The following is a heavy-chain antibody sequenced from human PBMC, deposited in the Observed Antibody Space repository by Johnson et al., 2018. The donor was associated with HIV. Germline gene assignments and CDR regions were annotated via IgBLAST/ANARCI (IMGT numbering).Heavy chain of an antibody. V-gene: IGHV3-30*03. CDR1: GFTFSSYG. J-gene: IGHJ3*02. CDR3: RVVTGAFDI. Sequence: QVQLVESGGGVVQPGRSLRLSCVASGFTFSSYGIHWVRQAPGKGLEWVAIISYDGSNKYYADSVKGRFTISRDNSKNTLYLQMNSRRAEDTAVYYCRVVTGAFDIWGQGTMVTVSS. D-gene: IGHD4-23*01. CDR2: ISYDGSNK.